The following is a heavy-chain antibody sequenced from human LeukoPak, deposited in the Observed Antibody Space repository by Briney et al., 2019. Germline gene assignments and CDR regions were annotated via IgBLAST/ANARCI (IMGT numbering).Heavy chain of an antibody. Sequence: GGSLRLSCAASGFTVSSNYMSWVRQAPGKGLEWVSVIYSGGSTYYADSVKGRFTISRRNSKNTLYLQMNSLRAEDTAVYYCARDGMRVRGGDCYDYYGMDVWGQGTTVTVSS. D-gene: IGHD2-21*02. CDR2: IYSGGST. CDR1: GFTVSSNY. J-gene: IGHJ6*02. V-gene: IGHV3-53*04. CDR3: ARDGMRVRGGDCYDYYGMDV.